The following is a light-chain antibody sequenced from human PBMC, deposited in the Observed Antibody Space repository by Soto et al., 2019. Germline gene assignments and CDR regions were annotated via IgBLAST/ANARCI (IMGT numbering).Light chain of an antibody. CDR1: SSDVGGYNY. CDR3: SSYTTISTYV. Sequence: QSALTQPASVSGSPGQSIAISCPGTSSDVGGYNYVSWYQQHPDKAPKLILYDVTNRPSGVSNRFSGSKSGNTASLTISGLQAEDEADYYCSSYTTISTYVFGTGTKLTVL. J-gene: IGLJ1*01. V-gene: IGLV2-14*01. CDR2: DVT.